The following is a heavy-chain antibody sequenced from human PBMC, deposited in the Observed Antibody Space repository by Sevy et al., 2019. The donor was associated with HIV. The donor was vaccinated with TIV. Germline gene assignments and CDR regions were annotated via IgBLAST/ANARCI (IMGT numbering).Heavy chain of an antibody. CDR3: ARGELITMIVSAFDY. CDR1: GFTFDDYA. Sequence: GGSLRLSCAASGFTFDDYAMNWVRQAPGKGLEWVSGINWNGGSTGYADSVKGRFTISRDNAKNSLYLQMNSLRVEDTAFYYCARGELITMIVSAFDYWGQGIPVTVSS. CDR2: INWNGGST. V-gene: IGHV3-20*04. D-gene: IGHD3-22*01. J-gene: IGHJ4*02.